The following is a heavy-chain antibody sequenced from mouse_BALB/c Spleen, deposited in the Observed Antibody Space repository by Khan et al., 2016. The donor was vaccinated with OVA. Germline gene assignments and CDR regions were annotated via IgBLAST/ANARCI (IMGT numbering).Heavy chain of an antibody. V-gene: IGHV9-4*02. CDR3: AEGRAAYYRNDGGTIKY. J-gene: IGHJ4*01. CDR2: INTHSGVP. D-gene: IGHD2-14*01. Sequence: QIQLVQSGPELKKPGETVRISCKASGYTFTTAGIQWVQKMPGKGLKWIGWINTHSGVPKYAEDFKGRFAFSLEISVNTAYLQITNLKNEDKATYFCAEGRAAYYRNDGGTIKYWGQGTSVTVSS. CDR1: GYTFTTAG.